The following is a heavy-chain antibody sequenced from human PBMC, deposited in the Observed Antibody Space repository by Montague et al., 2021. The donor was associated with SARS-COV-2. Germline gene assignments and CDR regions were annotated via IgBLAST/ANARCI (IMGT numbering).Heavy chain of an antibody. J-gene: IGHJ5*02. Sequence: SETLSLTCTVSGGSISSSHYYWSWIRQPPGKGLEWIGNIYYSGATYYNPSLKSRITISVDTSKNQFSLKLTSVTAADTAVYYCARDAVISDLSSCIDPWGQGTLVTVSS. CDR1: GGSISSSHYY. D-gene: IGHD2-21*01. V-gene: IGHV4-39*07. CDR2: IYYSGAT. CDR3: ARDAVISDLSSCIDP.